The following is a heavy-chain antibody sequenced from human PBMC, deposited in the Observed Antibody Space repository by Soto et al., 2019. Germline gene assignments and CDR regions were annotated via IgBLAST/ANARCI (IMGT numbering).Heavy chain of an antibody. CDR2: TSYDGNNK. J-gene: IGHJ4*02. CDR3: AKGGGSARDFDY. CDR1: GFTFGIYG. Sequence: QVQLVDSGGDVVQPGGSLRLSCTGSGFTFGIYGMHWVRQAPGKGLEWVASTSYDGNNKYYADSLKGRFTISRDNSKKMVYLQMTSLGPEDTAVYYCAKGGGSARDFDYWGQGALVTVSS. D-gene: IGHD1-26*01. V-gene: IGHV3-30*18.